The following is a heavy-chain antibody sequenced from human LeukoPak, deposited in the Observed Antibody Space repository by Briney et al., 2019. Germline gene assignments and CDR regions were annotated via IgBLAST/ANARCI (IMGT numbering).Heavy chain of an antibody. CDR3: ARRREVVPAASFFLRRRWNNWFDP. J-gene: IGHJ5*02. Sequence: PSETLSLTCTVSGGSISSSSYYWGWIRQPPGKGLEWIGSIYYSGSTYYNPSLKSRVTISVDTSKNQFSLKLSSVTAADTAVYYCARRREVVPAASFFLRRRWNNWFDPWGQGTLVTVSS. D-gene: IGHD2-2*01. CDR2: IYYSGST. V-gene: IGHV4-39*07. CDR1: GGSISSSSYY.